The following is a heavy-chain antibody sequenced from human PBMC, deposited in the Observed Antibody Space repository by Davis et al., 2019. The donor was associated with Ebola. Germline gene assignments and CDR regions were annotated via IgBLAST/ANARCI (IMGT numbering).Heavy chain of an antibody. V-gene: IGHV3-21*01. CDR2: ISSSSSYI. D-gene: IGHD5-24*01. J-gene: IGHJ4*02. CDR1: GFTFSSYS. Sequence: GESLKISCAASGFTFSSYSMNWVRQAPGKGLEWVSSISSSSSYIYYADSVKGRFTISRDNAKNSLYLQMNSLRAEDTAVYYCARVSIEEDFDYWGQGTLVTVSS. CDR3: ARVSIEEDFDY.